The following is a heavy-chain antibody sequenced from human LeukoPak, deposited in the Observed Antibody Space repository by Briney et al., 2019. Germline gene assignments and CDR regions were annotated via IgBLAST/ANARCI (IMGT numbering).Heavy chain of an antibody. CDR3: ARDRALSGSYLYYFDY. CDR2: INPNSGGT. CDR1: GYTFTGYY. Sequence: ASVKVSCKASGYTFTGYYMHWVRQAPGQGLEWMGWINPNSGGTNYAQKFQGRVTMTRDTSISTAYMELSRLRSDDTAVYYCARDRALSGSYLYYFDYWGQGTLVTDSS. D-gene: IGHD1-26*01. V-gene: IGHV1-2*02. J-gene: IGHJ4*02.